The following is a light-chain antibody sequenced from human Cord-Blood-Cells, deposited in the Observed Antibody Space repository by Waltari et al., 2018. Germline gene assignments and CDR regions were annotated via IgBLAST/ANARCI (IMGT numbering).Light chain of an antibody. CDR3: QQRSNWPRTWT. Sequence: EIVLTQSPATLSLSPGERATLSCRASQSVSSYLAWYQQKPGQAPRPLIYDASNSATGIPARFSGSESGTDFTLTISSLEPEDFAVYYCQQRSNWPRTWTFGQGTKVEIK. CDR1: QSVSSY. CDR2: DAS. J-gene: IGKJ1*01. V-gene: IGKV3-11*01.